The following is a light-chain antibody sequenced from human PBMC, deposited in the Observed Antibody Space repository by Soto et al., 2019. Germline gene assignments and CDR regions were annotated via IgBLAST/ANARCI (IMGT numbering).Light chain of an antibody. J-gene: IGKJ5*01. CDR1: QTISRN. Sequence: DIPMTQSPSSLSASVGDRVTISCRASQTISRNLNWYQQKPGKAPKLLIYAASNLQSGVPSRFSGSGSGTDFTLAISSLQPEDFATYYCQQSDSIPITFGQGTRLEIK. CDR2: AAS. CDR3: QQSDSIPIT. V-gene: IGKV1-39*01.